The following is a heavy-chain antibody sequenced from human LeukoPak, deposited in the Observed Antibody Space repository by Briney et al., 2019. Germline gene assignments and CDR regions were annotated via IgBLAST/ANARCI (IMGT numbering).Heavy chain of an antibody. D-gene: IGHD5-18*01. V-gene: IGHV4-59*08. Sequence: SETLSLTCTVSGGSISDYYWTWIRQPPEKGLEWIGYIHSIGGTNYNPSLKSRVTISVDTSKNQFSLKLSSVTAADTAVYYCAKSSYSIFDYWGQGTLVTVSS. CDR1: GGSISDYY. J-gene: IGHJ4*02. CDR3: AKSSYSIFDY. CDR2: IHSIGGT.